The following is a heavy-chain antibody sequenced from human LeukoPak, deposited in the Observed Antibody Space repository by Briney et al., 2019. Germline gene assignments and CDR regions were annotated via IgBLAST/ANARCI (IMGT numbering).Heavy chain of an antibody. V-gene: IGHV3-33*08. CDR3: ASLYSSGLTNY. D-gene: IGHD6-19*01. CDR2: IWYDGSNK. CDR1: GFTFSSYA. J-gene: IGHJ4*02. Sequence: GGSLRLSCAASGFTFSSYAMSWVRQAPGKGLEWVAVIWYDGSNKYYADSVKGRFTISRDNSKNTLYLQMNSLRAEDTAVYYCASLYSSGLTNYWGQGTLVTVSS.